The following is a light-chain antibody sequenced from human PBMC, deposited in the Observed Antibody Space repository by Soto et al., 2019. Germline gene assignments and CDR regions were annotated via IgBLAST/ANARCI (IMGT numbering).Light chain of an antibody. J-gene: IGKJ4*01. CDR2: AAS. Sequence: DIQLTQSPSFLSASVGDRVTITCRASQAISSHLAWYQQKPGKAPKLLIYAASTLQSGVPSGFGGSGSGTEFTHTITSLQPEDFATEYCQQVNTYPLTFGGGTKVEIK. CDR3: QQVNTYPLT. CDR1: QAISSH. V-gene: IGKV1-9*01.